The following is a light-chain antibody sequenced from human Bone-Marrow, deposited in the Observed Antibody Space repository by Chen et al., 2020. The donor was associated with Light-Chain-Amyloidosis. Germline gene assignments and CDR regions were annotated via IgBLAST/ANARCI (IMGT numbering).Light chain of an antibody. CDR1: SPNIGINY. CDR2: RNK. J-gene: IGLJ1*01. CDR3: AAWDGSLSGYV. V-gene: IGLV1-47*01. Sequence: QSVLTQPPSASLTPGQRVTISCSGASPNIGINYVYWSQQFPGAAPNLLIHRNKQRPSGVPDRFSASKSGTSAFLAISGLRSEDEADYYCAAWDGSLSGYVFGTGTKVIVL.